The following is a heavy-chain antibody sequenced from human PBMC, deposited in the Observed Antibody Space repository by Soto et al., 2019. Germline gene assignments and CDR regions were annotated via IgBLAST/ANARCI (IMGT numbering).Heavy chain of an antibody. CDR2: IIPIFRTA. D-gene: IGHD7-27*01. CDR3: ASHWGQAKRYYYYGMDV. Sequence: QVQLVQSGAEVKKPGSSVKVSCKASGGTFSSYAISWVRQAPGQGLEWMGGIIPIFRTADYAQKFQGRVTITADESTSTAYMELSRLRSEDTAVYYCASHWGQAKRYYYYGMDVWGQGTTVTVSS. CDR1: GGTFSSYA. J-gene: IGHJ6*02. V-gene: IGHV1-69*12.